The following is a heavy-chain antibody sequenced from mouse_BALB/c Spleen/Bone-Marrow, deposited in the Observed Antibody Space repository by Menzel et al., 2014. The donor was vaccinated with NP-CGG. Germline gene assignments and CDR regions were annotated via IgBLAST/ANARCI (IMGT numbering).Heavy chain of an antibody. V-gene: IGHV5-6*01. CDR1: GFTFSSYG. CDR2: INNGSSYT. D-gene: IGHD2-3*01. J-gene: IGHJ4*01. Sequence: EVMLVESGGDLVKPGGSLKLSCAASGFTFSSYGMSWVRQTPDKRLEWVATINNGSSYTFYPDSVSGRFTISRDNAKNTLYLQMSSLKSEDTAMYYCARRRDGPYAMDYWGQGTSVTVSS. CDR3: ARRRDGPYAMDY.